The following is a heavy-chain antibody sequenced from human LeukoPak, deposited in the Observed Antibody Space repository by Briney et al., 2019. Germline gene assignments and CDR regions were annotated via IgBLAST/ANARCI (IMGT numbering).Heavy chain of an antibody. J-gene: IGHJ6*04. V-gene: IGHV4-38-2*02. CDR3: ARDMGYYRMDV. D-gene: IGHD3-10*01. CDR2: IYYRGNA. CDR1: AYSISSGYH. Sequence: SETLSLTCAVPAYSISSGYHWAWIRQPPGKGPELIGSIYYRGNAYYNPSLKSRVTISLDTSKNQFSLKLSSVTAADTAVYYCARDMGYYRMDVWGKGTTVIVSS.